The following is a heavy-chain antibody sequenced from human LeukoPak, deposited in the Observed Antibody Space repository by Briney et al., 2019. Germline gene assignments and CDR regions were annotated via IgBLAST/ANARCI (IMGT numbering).Heavy chain of an antibody. Sequence: GGSLRLSCAASGFTFDDYAMHWVRQAPGKGLEWVAGISWNRHNIKYADSVKGRFTISRDNAKYSLYLQMDSLRPEDTALCYCAKDREWELLGGDAFDVWGLGTMVIVSS. V-gene: IGHV3-9*01. CDR1: GFTFDDYA. CDR2: ISWNRHNI. D-gene: IGHD1-26*01. CDR3: AKDREWELLGGDAFDV. J-gene: IGHJ3*01.